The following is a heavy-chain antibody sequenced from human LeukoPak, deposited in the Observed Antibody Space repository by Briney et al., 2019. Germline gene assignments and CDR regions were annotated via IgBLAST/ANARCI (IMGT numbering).Heavy chain of an antibody. Sequence: ASVKVSCKASGYSFTVYHMHWVRQAPGQGLEWMGWINPNSGGTNHAQRFQGRVTVTRDTSISTVYMELSRLRSDDTAVYYCAREVTIVVVPAAIRHYYYGMDVWGQGTTVTVSS. CDR3: AREVTIVVVPAAIRHYYYGMDV. D-gene: IGHD2-2*02. V-gene: IGHV1-2*02. J-gene: IGHJ6*02. CDR1: GYSFTVYH. CDR2: INPNSGGT.